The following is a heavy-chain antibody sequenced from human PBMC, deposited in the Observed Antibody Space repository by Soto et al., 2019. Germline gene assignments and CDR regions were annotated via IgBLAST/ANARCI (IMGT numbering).Heavy chain of an antibody. CDR1: GFTFSDYA. Sequence: QVQLVESGGGVVQPGRSLRISCAGSGFTFSDYAMHWVRQAPGRGPEWLALISFNGINTYYADTVKGRFTISRDNSKGTLYLQMNTLRAEDTAVYYCARDVSGFEYFDLWGQGTLVTISS. V-gene: IGHV3-30-3*01. CDR2: ISFNGINT. D-gene: IGHD3-9*01. J-gene: IGHJ4*02. CDR3: ARDVSGFEYFDL.